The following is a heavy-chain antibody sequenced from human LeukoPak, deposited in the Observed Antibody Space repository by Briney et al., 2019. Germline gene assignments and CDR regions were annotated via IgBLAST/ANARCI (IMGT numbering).Heavy chain of an antibody. CDR2: IIPIFGTA. D-gene: IGHD5-24*01. J-gene: IGHJ5*02. CDR3: AREGLQGPWFDP. V-gene: IGHV1-69*05. CDR1: GGTFSSYA. Sequence: SVKVSCKASGGTFSSYAISWVRQAPGQGLEWMGGIIPIFGTANYAQKFQGRVTITTDESTSTAYMELSSLRSEDTAVYYCAREGLQGPWFDPWGQGTLVSVSS.